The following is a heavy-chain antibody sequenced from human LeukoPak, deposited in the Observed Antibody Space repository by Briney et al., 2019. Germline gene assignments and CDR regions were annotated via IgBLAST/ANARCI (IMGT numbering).Heavy chain of an antibody. V-gene: IGHV4-39*07. J-gene: IGHJ6*04. CDR1: GGSISSSSYY. CDR2: IYHSGSA. Sequence: SETLSLTCTVSGGSISSSSYYWGWIRQPPGKGLEWIGEIYHSGSANYNPSLKSRVTISVDKSKNQFSLKLSSVTAADTAVYYCARAGYSGSDFSVWGKGSTVTVSS. D-gene: IGHD5-12*01. CDR3: ARAGYSGSDFSV.